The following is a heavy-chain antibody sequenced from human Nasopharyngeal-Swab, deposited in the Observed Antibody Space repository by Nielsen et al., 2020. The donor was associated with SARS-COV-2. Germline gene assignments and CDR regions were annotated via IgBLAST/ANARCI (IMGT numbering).Heavy chain of an antibody. CDR3: VKPAAGTYDS. Sequence: ASAKVSSKASGYTFTGYSMHWVRQPPGQSLEWMVWINAGNGDITYSQKFQGRVTLTRDTYASTAYMELFSLTSEDTAVYYCVKPAAGTYDSWGQGTLVTVSS. V-gene: IGHV1-3*01. CDR1: GYTFTGYS. D-gene: IGHD6-13*01. CDR2: INAGNGDI. J-gene: IGHJ4*02.